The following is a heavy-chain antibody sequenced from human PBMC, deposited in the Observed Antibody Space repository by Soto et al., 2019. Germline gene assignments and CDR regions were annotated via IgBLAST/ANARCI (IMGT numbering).Heavy chain of an antibody. V-gene: IGHV1-69*01. CDR1: GVTFSSYA. D-gene: IGHD2-15*01. CDR3: ARTGYCSGGSCQGGWFDP. J-gene: IGHJ5*02. CDR2: IIPIFGTA. Sequence: QVQLVQSGAEVKKPGSSVKVSCKASGVTFSSYAISWVRQAPGQGLEWMGGIIPIFGTANYAQKFQGRVTITADESTSTAYMELSSLRSEDTAVYYCARTGYCSGGSCQGGWFDPWGQGTLVTVSS.